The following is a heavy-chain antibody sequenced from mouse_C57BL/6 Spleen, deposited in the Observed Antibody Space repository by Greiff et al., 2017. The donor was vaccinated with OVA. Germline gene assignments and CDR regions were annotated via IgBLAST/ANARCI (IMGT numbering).Heavy chain of an antibody. Sequence: QVQLQQSGPELVKPGASVKISCKASGYAFSSSWMNWVKQRPGKSLEWIGRIYPGDGDTNYNGKFKGKATLTADKSSSTAYMQLSSLTSEDSAVYFCARSAYGNHDYWGQGTTLTVSS. CDR3: ARSAYGNHDY. J-gene: IGHJ2*01. D-gene: IGHD2-10*02. CDR1: GYAFSSSW. CDR2: IYPGDGDT. V-gene: IGHV1-82*01.